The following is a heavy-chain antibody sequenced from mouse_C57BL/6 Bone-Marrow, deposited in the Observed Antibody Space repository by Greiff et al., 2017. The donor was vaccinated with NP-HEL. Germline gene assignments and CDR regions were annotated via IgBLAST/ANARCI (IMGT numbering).Heavy chain of an antibody. CDR2: IYPRSGNT. CDR3: ARVITTVPDY. J-gene: IGHJ2*01. Sequence: VQLQQSGAELARPGASVKLSCKASGYTLKSYGISWVKQRTGQGLEWIGEIYPRSGNTYYNEKFKGKATLTADKSSSTAYMELRSLTSEDSAVYFCARVITTVPDYWGQGTTLTVSS. CDR1: GYTLKSYG. V-gene: IGHV1-81*01. D-gene: IGHD1-1*01.